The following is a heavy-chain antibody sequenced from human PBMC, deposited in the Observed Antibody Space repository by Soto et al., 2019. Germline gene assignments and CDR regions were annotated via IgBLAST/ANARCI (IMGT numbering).Heavy chain of an antibody. CDR3: PRERGLDYGDYADWYFDL. D-gene: IGHD4-17*01. J-gene: IGHJ2*01. CDR1: GFTFSDYY. V-gene: IGHV3-11*06. Sequence: QVQLVESGGGLVKPGGSLRLSCAASGFTFSDYYISWIRQAPGKGREWVSYISSSSSYTNYADSVKGRFTISRDNAKNSLYLQMNSLIAEDTAVYYCPRERGLDYGDYADWYFDLWGRGTLVTVSS. CDR2: ISSSSSYT.